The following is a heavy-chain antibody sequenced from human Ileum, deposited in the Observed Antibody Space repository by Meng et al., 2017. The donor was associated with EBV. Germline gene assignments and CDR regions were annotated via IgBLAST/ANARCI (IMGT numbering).Heavy chain of an antibody. CDR3: ASFPPPGKQWLVTDY. D-gene: IGHD6-19*01. CDR2: IYHSGST. Sequence: GQLQWSGLGRGRPWGTLSLTCAGSGGSSSSSNWWSWVRQPPGKGLEWIGEIYHSGSTNYNPSLKSRVTISVDKSKNQFSLKLSSVTAADTAVYYCASFPPPGKQWLVTDYWGQGTLVTVSS. CDR1: GGSSSSSNW. V-gene: IGHV4-4*02. J-gene: IGHJ4*02.